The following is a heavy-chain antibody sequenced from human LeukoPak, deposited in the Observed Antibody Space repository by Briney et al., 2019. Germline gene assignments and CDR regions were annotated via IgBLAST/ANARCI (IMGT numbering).Heavy chain of an antibody. CDR2: ISSSSSTI. J-gene: IGHJ6*03. D-gene: IGHD3-9*01. Sequence: GGSLRLSCAASGFTFSSYSMNWVRQAPGKGLEWVSYISSSSSTIYYADSVKGRFTISRDNAKNSLYLQMNSLRAEDTAVYYCAVLPQVIYDIPHDMDVWGKGTTVTVSS. V-gene: IGHV3-48*04. CDR1: GFTFSSYS. CDR3: AVLPQVIYDIPHDMDV.